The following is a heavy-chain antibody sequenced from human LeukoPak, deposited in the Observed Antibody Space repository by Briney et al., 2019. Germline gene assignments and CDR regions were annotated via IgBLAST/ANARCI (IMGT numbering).Heavy chain of an antibody. V-gene: IGHV4-4*07. D-gene: IGHD3-22*01. CDR1: GGAIISYY. J-gene: IGHJ6*03. CDR3: ARLKFYDSTGYSPGYYMGV. Sequence: PSETLSLTCSVSGGAIISYYWSWIRQPAGKGPERIGRIYPTGNTDYNPSLKTRVTMSTDLSTKQFSLRLRSVTAADTAVYYCARLKFYDSTGYSPGYYMGVWGKGTAVTVSS. CDR2: IYPTGNT.